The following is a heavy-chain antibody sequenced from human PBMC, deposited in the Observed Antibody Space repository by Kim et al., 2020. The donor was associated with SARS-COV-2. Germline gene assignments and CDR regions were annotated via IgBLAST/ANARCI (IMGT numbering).Heavy chain of an antibody. CDR2: IYYSGST. D-gene: IGHD6-19*01. CDR3: ARHNLSYSSVFGRY. V-gene: IGHV4-39*01. J-gene: IGHJ4*02. Sequence: SETLSLTCSVSGGSISGSSYYWGWIRQPPGKGLEWIGSIYYSGSTYYNPSLKSRVTISVDTSNNQFSLKLSSVTAADTAVYYCARHNLSYSSVFGRYWGQGTRVTVSS. CDR1: GGSISGSSYY.